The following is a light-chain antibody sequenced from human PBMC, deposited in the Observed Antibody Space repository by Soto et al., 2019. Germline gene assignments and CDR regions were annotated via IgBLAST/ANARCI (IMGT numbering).Light chain of an antibody. V-gene: IGKV1-39*01. CDR3: HQSDGFPYT. CDR2: AAS. Sequence: DIQLTQSPSSLSASEGDRVIITCRASQSVSSSLNWYQQRLVKAPQLLIYAASSLQSGVPSRFSASQSGTDFTLTISGLQPDDFATYYCHQSDGFPYTFGQGTSLE. CDR1: QSVSSS. J-gene: IGKJ2*01.